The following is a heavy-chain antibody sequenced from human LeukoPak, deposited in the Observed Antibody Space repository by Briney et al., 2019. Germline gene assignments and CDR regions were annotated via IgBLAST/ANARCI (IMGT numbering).Heavy chain of an antibody. CDR1: GFTVSSNY. CDR3: ARAGTAVTTYAFDI. J-gene: IGHJ3*02. CDR2: IYSGGNT. D-gene: IGHD4-17*01. Sequence: GGSLRLSCAASGFTVSSNYMSWVRQAPGRGLEWASLIYSGGNTYYADSVKGRFTISRHNSKNTLYLQMNSLRTEDTAVYYCARAGTAVTTYAFDIWGQGTMVTVSS. V-gene: IGHV3-53*04.